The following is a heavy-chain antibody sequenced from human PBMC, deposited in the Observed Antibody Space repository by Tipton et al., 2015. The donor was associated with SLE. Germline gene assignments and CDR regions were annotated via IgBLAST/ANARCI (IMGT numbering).Heavy chain of an antibody. J-gene: IGHJ2*01. D-gene: IGHD3-3*01. V-gene: IGHV1-2*06. CDR3: AKGQTLTRRFLEWSTLGYFDL. CDR2: INPNSGDT. CDR1: GYTFTDYY. Sequence: QSGPEVKKPGASVRVPCKSSGYTFTDYYMHWVRQAPGQGLEWMGRINPNSGDTDSAQKFQGRVTMTRDTSISTAYMELSRVTSDDTAVYYCAKGQTLTRRFLEWSTLGYFDLWGRGTLVTVSS.